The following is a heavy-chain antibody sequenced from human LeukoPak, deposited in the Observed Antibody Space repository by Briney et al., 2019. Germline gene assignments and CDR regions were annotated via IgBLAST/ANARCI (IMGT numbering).Heavy chain of an antibody. CDR1: GFTFSSYA. V-gene: IGHV3-30*04. Sequence: GGSLRLSCAASGFTFSSYAMHWVRKAPGKGLEWVAVISYDGSNKYYADSVKGRFTISRDNFKNTLYLQMNSLRAEDTAVYYCARDSLRYCSGGSCYGFDYWGQGTLVTVSS. CDR2: ISYDGSNK. D-gene: IGHD2-15*01. J-gene: IGHJ4*02. CDR3: ARDSLRYCSGGSCYGFDY.